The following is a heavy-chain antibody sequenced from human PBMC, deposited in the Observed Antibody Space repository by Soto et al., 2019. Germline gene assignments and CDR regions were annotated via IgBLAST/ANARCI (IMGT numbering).Heavy chain of an antibody. CDR2: IDPSDSYT. D-gene: IGHD2-15*01. J-gene: IGHJ6*02. Sequence: HGESLKISCKGSGYSFTSYWISWVRQMPGKGLEWMGRIDPSDSYTNYSPSFQGHVTISADKSISTAYLQWSSLKASDTAMYYCARRLLGYCSGGSCESSYYYYGMDVWGQGTTVTVSS. CDR3: ARRLLGYCSGGSCESSYYYYGMDV. CDR1: GYSFTSYW. V-gene: IGHV5-10-1*01.